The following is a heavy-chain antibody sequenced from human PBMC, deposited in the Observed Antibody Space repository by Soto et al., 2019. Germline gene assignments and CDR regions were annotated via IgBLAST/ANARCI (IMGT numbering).Heavy chain of an antibody. Sequence: QVQLVQSGAEVKKPGSSVKVSCKASGGTFSSYAISWVRQAPGQGLEWMGGIIPIFGTANYAQKSQGRVTITADESTRTADLELSRLGSEDRAVYYCAIGDLGIGYYSDYGIDVWGQGTTVTVSS. J-gene: IGHJ6*02. CDR3: AIGDLGIGYYSDYGIDV. D-gene: IGHD7-27*01. CDR1: GGTFSSYA. V-gene: IGHV1-69*01. CDR2: IIPIFGTA.